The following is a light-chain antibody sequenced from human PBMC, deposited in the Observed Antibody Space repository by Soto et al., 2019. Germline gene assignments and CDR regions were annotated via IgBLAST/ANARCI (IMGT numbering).Light chain of an antibody. CDR2: AAS. CDR1: QGIRSG. V-gene: IGKV1-17*01. J-gene: IGKJ1*01. Sequence: DIQMTQSPSSLSASVGDRVTITCRASQGIRSGLGWYQQKPGKAPKRLIDAASSLQSGVPSRFSGSGSGTEFTLTISSLQPDDLATYYCQQYNNYFWAFGQGTKVDIK. CDR3: QQYNNYFWA.